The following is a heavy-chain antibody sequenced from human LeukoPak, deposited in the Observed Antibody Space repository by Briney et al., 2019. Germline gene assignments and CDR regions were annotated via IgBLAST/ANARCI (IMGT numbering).Heavy chain of an antibody. CDR3: AKDRGRYYDSSGYYWGYYFDS. CDR1: GFTSSTYA. CDR2: ISGGGGST. J-gene: IGHJ4*02. D-gene: IGHD3-22*01. Sequence: GGSLRLSCAASGFTSSTYAVNWVRQAPGKGLEWVSAISGGGGSTYYADSVKGRFTISRDNSKNTLYLQMSSLRAEDTAVYYCAKDRGRYYDSSGYYWGYYFDSWGQGILVTVST. V-gene: IGHV3-23*01.